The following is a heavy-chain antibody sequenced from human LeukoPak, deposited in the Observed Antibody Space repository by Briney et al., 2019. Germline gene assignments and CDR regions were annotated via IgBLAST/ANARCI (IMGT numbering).Heavy chain of an antibody. Sequence: GESLKISCKGSGYSFTSYWIGWVRQMPGKGLEWMGIIYPGDSDTRYSPSFQGQVTISVDKSISTAYLQWSSLKASDTAMYYCARQSLQYSYGQTGPDYWGQGTLVTVSS. V-gene: IGHV5-51*01. D-gene: IGHD5-18*01. CDR1: GYSFTSYW. CDR3: ARQSLQYSYGQTGPDY. CDR2: IYPGDSDT. J-gene: IGHJ4*02.